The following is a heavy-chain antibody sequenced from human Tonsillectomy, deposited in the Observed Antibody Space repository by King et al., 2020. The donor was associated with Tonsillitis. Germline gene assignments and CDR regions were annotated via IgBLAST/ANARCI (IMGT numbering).Heavy chain of an antibody. Sequence: VQLVESGAEVKKPGASVKVSCKASRYTFTGYHMHWVRQARGQGLEWMGWISPNSGGTNYAQMFQGRVTMTRDTSITTAYMELSGLRSDDTAVYYCAKIGTAYGAFDIWGQGTMVTVSS. D-gene: IGHD3-10*01. CDR1: RYTFTGYH. CDR3: AKIGTAYGAFDI. J-gene: IGHJ3*02. CDR2: ISPNSGGT. V-gene: IGHV1-2*02.